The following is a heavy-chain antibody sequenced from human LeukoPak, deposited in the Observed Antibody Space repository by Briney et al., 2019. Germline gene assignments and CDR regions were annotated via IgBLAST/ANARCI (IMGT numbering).Heavy chain of an antibody. Sequence: GGSLRLPCAASGFTFNIYSMNWVRQAPGQGLEWVANIKHDGSEEYYVDSVKGRFTVSRDDGRNSVSLQMNSVRAEDTAVYYCAKALWYRSGWYGFDYWGQGTLVTVSS. CDR2: IKHDGSEE. J-gene: IGHJ4*02. CDR1: GFTFNIYS. V-gene: IGHV3-7*01. CDR3: AKALWYRSGWYGFDY. D-gene: IGHD6-19*01.